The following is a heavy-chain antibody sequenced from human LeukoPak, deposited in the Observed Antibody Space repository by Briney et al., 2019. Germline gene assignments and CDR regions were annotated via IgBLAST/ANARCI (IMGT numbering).Heavy chain of an antibody. CDR2: MNPNSGNT. CDR1: GYTFTSYD. CDR3: ARAVGSIWVVVVVAATRSFYFDY. J-gene: IGHJ4*02. V-gene: IGHV1-8*01. D-gene: IGHD2-15*01. Sequence: ASVKISCKASGYTFTSYDINWVRQATGQGLEWMGWMNPNSGNTGYAQKFQGRVTMTRNTSISTAYMELSSLRSEDTAVYYCARAVGSIWVVVVVAATRSFYFDYWGQGTLVTVSS.